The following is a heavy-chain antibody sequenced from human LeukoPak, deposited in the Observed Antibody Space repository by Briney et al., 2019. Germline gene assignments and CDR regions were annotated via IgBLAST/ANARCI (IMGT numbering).Heavy chain of an antibody. Sequence: PGGSLRLSCAASGFTFSSYEMNWVRQAPGKGLEWVSYISSRGKTIYYADSVQGRITISRDNAKNSLYLQMNSLRAEDTAVYYCARESLSYGGNVFDYWGQGTLVTVSS. D-gene: IGHD4-23*01. J-gene: IGHJ4*02. CDR1: GFTFSSYE. V-gene: IGHV3-48*03. CDR2: ISSRGKTI. CDR3: ARESLSYGGNVFDY.